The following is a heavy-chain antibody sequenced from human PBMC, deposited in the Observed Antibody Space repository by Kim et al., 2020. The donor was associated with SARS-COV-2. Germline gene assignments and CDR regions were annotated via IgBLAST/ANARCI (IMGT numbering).Heavy chain of an antibody. CDR3: ARGYGSGSPYGMDV. D-gene: IGHD3-10*01. CDR1: GGSISSGGYS. Sequence: SETLSLTCAVSGGSISSGGYSWSWIRQPPGKGLEWIGYIYYSGSTYYNPSLKSRVTISVDRSKNQFSLKLSSVTAADTAVYYCARGYGSGSPYGMDVWAQRPTVTVSS. CDR2: IYYSGST. V-gene: IGHV4-30-2*01. J-gene: IGHJ6*02.